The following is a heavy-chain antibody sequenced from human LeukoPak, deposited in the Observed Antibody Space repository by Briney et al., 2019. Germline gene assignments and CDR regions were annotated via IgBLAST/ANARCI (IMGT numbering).Heavy chain of an antibody. CDR3: ARDLRGGTSWSNFDY. CDR2: ISSSSSTI. Sequence: PGGSLRLSCEASGLTFSTYSMTWVRQAPGKGLEWVSYISSSSSTIYYADSVKGRFTISRDNAKNSLYLQMNSLRAADTAVYYCARDLRGGTSWSNFDYWGQGTLVTVSS. CDR1: GLTFSTYS. J-gene: IGHJ4*02. V-gene: IGHV3-48*04. D-gene: IGHD6-13*01.